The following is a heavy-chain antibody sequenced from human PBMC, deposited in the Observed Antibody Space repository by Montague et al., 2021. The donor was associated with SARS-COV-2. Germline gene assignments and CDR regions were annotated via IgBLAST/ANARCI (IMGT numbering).Heavy chain of an antibody. V-gene: IGHV4-34*01. Sequence: SETLSLTCAVYNESFSGNSFSTYYWSWIRQPPGKGLEWIGEINHSGTTNYNPSLESRFSISVDTSKNQFSLRLISVTAADTAVYYCARGLRLCNGGSCYFAWSAPGGQGPPVAVSS. CDR3: ARGLRLCNGGSCYFAWSAP. D-gene: IGHD2-15*01. CDR2: INHSGTT. J-gene: IGHJ5*02. CDR1: NESFSGNS.